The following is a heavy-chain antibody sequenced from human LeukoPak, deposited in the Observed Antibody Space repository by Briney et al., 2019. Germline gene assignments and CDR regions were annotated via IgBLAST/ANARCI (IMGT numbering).Heavy chain of an antibody. J-gene: IGHJ4*02. CDR1: GGSFSGYY. CDR2: INHSGST. Sequence: SETLSLTCAVYGGSFSGYYWSWIRQPPGKGLEWIGEINHSGSTNYNPSLKSRVTISVGTSKNQFSLKLSSVTAADTAVYYCARARYSYGPLVGYWGQGTLVTVSS. CDR3: ARARYSYGPLVGY. D-gene: IGHD5-18*01. V-gene: IGHV4-34*01.